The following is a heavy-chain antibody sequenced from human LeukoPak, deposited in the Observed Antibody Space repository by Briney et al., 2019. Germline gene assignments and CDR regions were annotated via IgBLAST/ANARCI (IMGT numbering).Heavy chain of an antibody. CDR2: FYYSGST. CDR1: GGSISSSSSY. V-gene: IGHV4-39*07. Sequence: PSETLSLTCTVSGGSISSSSSYWGWIRQPPGKGLEWIGSFYYSGSTYYNPSLKSRVTISVDTSKNHFSLKLNSVTAADTAVYYCAKPSNYYGSATDAFDFWGQGAMVTVSS. J-gene: IGHJ3*01. CDR3: AKPSNYYGSATDAFDF. D-gene: IGHD3-10*01.